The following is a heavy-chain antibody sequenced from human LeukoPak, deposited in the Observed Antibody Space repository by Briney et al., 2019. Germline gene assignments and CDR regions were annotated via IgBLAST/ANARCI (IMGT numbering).Heavy chain of an antibody. Sequence: SETLSLTCTVSGGSISSSSYYWGWIRQPPGKGLEWIGSIYYSGSTYYNPSLKSRVTISVDTSKNQFSLKLSSVTAADTAVYYCARAEEIPYDYVWGSYRSHPYYFDYWGQGTLVTVSS. CDR3: ARAEEIPYDYVWGSYRSHPYYFDY. V-gene: IGHV4-39*01. CDR1: GGSISSSSYY. J-gene: IGHJ4*02. D-gene: IGHD3-16*02. CDR2: IYYSGST.